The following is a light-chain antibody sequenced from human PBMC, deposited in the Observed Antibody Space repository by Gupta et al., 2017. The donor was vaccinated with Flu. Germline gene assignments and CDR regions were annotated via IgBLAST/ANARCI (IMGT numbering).Light chain of an antibody. Sequence: SITISCTGTSSDVGGHNYVSWYQQHPGKAPKLMIYEVSNRPSGVSNRFSGSKSGNTASLTISGLQAADEADYYCSSYATSRDVFFGGGTTLTVL. CDR1: SSDVGGHNY. CDR2: EVS. V-gene: IGLV2-14*01. CDR3: SSYATSRDVF. J-gene: IGLJ2*01.